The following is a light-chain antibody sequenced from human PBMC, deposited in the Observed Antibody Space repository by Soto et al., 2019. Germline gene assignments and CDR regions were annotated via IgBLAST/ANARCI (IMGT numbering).Light chain of an antibody. Sequence: QSVLTQPPSVSGAPGQRVTISCTGSSSNIGAGYDVHWYQQLPGTAPKLLIYGNSNRPSGVPDRFSGSKSDTSASLAITGLQAEDEADYYCQSHDSSLSGVVFGGGTKLTVL. CDR1: SSNIGAGYD. V-gene: IGLV1-40*01. CDR2: GNS. J-gene: IGLJ2*01. CDR3: QSHDSSLSGVV.